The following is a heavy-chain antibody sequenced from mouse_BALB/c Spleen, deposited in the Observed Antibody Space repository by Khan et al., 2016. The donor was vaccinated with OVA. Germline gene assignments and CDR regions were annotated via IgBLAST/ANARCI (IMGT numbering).Heavy chain of an antibody. CDR1: GFSITSGDV. D-gene: IGHD1-2*01. Sequence: EVQLQESGPGLVQPAQSLSLTCAVTGFSITSGDVWNWIRQSREETLGVMGYISYRGNSNYTPTLTSRISISRDTSKNQLFLQLNTVSTEDTSTYDCGRTARIEYWGQGTTLTVSS. V-gene: IGHV3-2*02. CDR3: GRTARIEY. CDR2: ISYRGNS. J-gene: IGHJ2*01.